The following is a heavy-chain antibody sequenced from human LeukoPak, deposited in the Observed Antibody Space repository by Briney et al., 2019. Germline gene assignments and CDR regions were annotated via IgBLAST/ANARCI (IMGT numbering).Heavy chain of an antibody. D-gene: IGHD4-17*01. CDR1: GGSISSGGYY. CDR2: IYYSGTT. CDR3: ARSGTVTTWNY. J-gene: IGHJ4*02. V-gene: IGHV4-31*03. Sequence: SETLSLTCTVSGGSISSGGYYWSWIRQHPGKGLEWIGCIYYSGTTYYHPSLTSRVAISVDTSKNQFSLKLSSVTAADSAVYYCARSGTVTTWNYWGQGTLVTVSS.